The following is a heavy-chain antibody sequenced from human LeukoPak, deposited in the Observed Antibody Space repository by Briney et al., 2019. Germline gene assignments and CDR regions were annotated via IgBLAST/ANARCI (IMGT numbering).Heavy chain of an antibody. D-gene: IGHD1-14*01. CDR1: GGSISSYY. J-gene: IGHJ6*03. Sequence: PSETLSLTCTVSGGSISSYYWSWIRQPPGKGLEWIAYIYYSGSTNYNPSLKSRVTRSVDTSKNQFSLKLSSVTAADTAVYYCARIRVSGPGMYYMDVWGKGTTVTVSS. V-gene: IGHV4-59*01. CDR3: ARIRVSGPGMYYMDV. CDR2: IYYSGST.